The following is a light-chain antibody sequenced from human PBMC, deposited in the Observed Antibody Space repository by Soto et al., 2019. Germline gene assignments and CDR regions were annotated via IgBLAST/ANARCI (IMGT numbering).Light chain of an antibody. J-gene: IGKJ1*01. CDR2: GAS. CDR3: HQYDSSPGS. CDR1: QPVTSNY. Sequence: EIVLTQSPGPLSASPGGIATLCWGGSQPVTSNYLAWYQQKRGQAPRLLIWGASIRAADLPDRFSGSGAGTDVTLTIIRLEAEYFEIYYCHQYDSSPGSLGQGTKVDI. V-gene: IGKV3-20*01.